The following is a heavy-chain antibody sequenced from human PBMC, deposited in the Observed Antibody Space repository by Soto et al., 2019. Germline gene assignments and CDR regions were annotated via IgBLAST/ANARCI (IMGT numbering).Heavy chain of an antibody. D-gene: IGHD3-10*01. J-gene: IGHJ6*02. CDR2: INPSGGST. Sequence: QVQLVQSGAEVKKPGASVKVSCKASGYTFTSYYMHWVRQAPGQGLEWMGIINPSGGSTSYAQKFQGRVTMTRDTSTSTVYMELSSLRSEDTAVYYCARDLVYGDGSEGGDYYYGMDVWGQGTTVTVSS. CDR1: GYTFTSYY. CDR3: ARDLVYGDGSEGGDYYYGMDV. V-gene: IGHV1-46*01.